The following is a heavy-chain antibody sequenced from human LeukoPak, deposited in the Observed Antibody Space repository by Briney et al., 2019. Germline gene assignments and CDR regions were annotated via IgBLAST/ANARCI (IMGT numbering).Heavy chain of an antibody. CDR2: ISHSGST. J-gene: IGHJ6*03. Sequence: SETLSLTCAVYGGSFSGYYWSWIRQPPGKGLEWIGKISHSGSTNYNPSLKSRVTISVDTSKNQFSLKLSSVTAADTAVYYCARDVSYYYYMDVWGKGTTVTVSS. CDR3: ARDVSYYYYMDV. CDR1: GGSFSGYY. V-gene: IGHV4-34*01.